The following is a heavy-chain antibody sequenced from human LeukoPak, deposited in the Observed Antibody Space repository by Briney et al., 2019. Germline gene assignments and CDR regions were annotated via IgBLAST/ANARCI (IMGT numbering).Heavy chain of an antibody. D-gene: IGHD3-10*01. Sequence: SETLSLTCTVSDASVTTYSWSWLRQPAGKGLEWIARVYSSGATKYNPSLKSRVTISADTSKNQFSLKLPSVTAADTAVYYCARDHYGSGSYKAYFDYWGHGIQATVSS. CDR2: VYSSGAT. CDR3: ARDHYGSGSYKAYFDY. CDR1: DASVTTYS. J-gene: IGHJ4*01. V-gene: IGHV4-4*07.